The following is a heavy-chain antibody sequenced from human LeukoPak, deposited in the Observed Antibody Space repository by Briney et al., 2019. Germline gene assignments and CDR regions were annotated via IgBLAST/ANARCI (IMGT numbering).Heavy chain of an antibody. CDR2: IYYSGST. J-gene: IGHJ6*02. V-gene: IGHV4-31*03. D-gene: IGHD3-9*01. CDR1: GGSISSGGYY. CDR3: ARDDYDILTFGYYYYGMDV. Sequence: PSETLSLTCTVSGGSISSGGYYWSWIRQHPGKGLEWIGYIYYSGSTYYNPSLKSRVTISVDTSKNQFSLKLSSVTAADTAVYYCARDDYDILTFGYYYYGMDVWGQGTTVTVSS.